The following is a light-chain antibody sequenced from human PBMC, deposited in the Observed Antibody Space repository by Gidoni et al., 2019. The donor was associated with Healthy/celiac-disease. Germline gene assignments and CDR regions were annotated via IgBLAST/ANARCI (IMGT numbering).Light chain of an antibody. J-gene: IGLJ2*01. Sequence: QSALTQPPSASGTTGQSVTISCTGTSSAVGGYQYVSWSQQHPGKAPKLMIYEVSKRPSGVPDRFSGSKSGNTASLTVSGLQAEDEADYYCSSSAGSNNLRVFGGGTKRTVL. CDR3: SSSAGSNNLRV. CDR2: EVS. CDR1: SSAVGGYQY. V-gene: IGLV2-8*01.